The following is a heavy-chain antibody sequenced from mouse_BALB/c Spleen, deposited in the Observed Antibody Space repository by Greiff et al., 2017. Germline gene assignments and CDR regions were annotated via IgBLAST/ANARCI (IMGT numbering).Heavy chain of an antibody. D-gene: IGHD1-1*02. CDR1: GFTFSSFG. V-gene: IGHV5-17*02. CDR3: ARGGNYYAMDY. J-gene: IGHJ4*01. Sequence: DVMLVESGGGLVQPGGSRKLSCAASGFTFSSFGMHWVRQAPEKGLEWVAYISSGSSTIYYADTVKGRFTISRDNPKNTLFLQMTRLRSEDTAMYYCARGGNYYAMDYWGQGTSVTVSS. CDR2: ISSGSSTI.